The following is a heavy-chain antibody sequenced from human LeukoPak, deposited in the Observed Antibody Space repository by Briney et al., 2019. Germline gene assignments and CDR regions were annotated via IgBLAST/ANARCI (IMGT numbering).Heavy chain of an antibody. J-gene: IGHJ4*02. V-gene: IGHV3-7*01. Sequence: QAGGSLRLSCEASGFSMSVYWMSWVRQAPGKGLEWVGNIKQDGSERNYVDSVKGRFTISRDNAKKSLYLQINSLRAEDTAVYYCARDWGAYYHFFDYWGQGTLVTVSS. CDR2: IKQDGSER. CDR1: GFSMSVYW. D-gene: IGHD3-22*01. CDR3: ARDWGAYYHFFDY.